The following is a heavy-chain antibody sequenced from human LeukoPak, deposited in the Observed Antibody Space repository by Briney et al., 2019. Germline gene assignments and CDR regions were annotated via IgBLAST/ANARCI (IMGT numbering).Heavy chain of an antibody. CDR2: ISGSGRST. V-gene: IGHV3-23*01. D-gene: IGHD6-13*01. Sequence: QPGGSLRLSCAASGFTYSNYAMNWVRQAPGKGLEWVSVISGSGRSTYYADSVKGRFTISRDNSKNTLYLQMNSLRAEDTAVYYCAKDLGSLLAAAVKTFDYWGQGTLVTVSS. CDR1: GFTYSNYA. CDR3: AKDLGSLLAAAVKTFDY. J-gene: IGHJ4*02.